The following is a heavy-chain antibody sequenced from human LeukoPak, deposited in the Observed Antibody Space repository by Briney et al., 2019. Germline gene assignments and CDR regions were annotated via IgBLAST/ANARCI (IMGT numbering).Heavy chain of an antibody. J-gene: IGHJ4*02. CDR1: GGSISSSSYY. V-gene: IGHV4-39*07. CDR2: IYYSGST. Sequence: SETLSLTCTVSGGSISSSSYYWGWIRRPPGKGLEWIGSIYYSGSTYYNPSLKSRVTISVDTSKNQFSLKLSSVTAADTAVYYCARDLYGPLDYWGQGTLVTVSS. D-gene: IGHD3-16*01. CDR3: ARDLYGPLDY.